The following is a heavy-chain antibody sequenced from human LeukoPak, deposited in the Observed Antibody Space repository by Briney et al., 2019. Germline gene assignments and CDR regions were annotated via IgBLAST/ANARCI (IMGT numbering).Heavy chain of an antibody. Sequence: SETLSLTCAVYGGSFSGYYWSWIRQPPGKGLEWIGEINHSGSTNYNPSLKSRVTIPVDTSKNQFSLKLSSVTAADTAVYYCASSSIAVAGSDYWGQGTLVTVSS. V-gene: IGHV4-34*01. CDR3: ASSSIAVAGSDY. CDR1: GGSFSGYY. D-gene: IGHD6-19*01. J-gene: IGHJ4*02. CDR2: INHSGST.